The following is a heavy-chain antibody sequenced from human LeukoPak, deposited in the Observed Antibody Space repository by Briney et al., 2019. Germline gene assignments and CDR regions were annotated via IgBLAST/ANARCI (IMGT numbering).Heavy chain of an antibody. D-gene: IGHD7-27*01. CDR1: GFTFINYA. CDR2: ISGSGGST. V-gene: IGHV3-23*01. CDR3: AKAKTGDPFYYFDY. J-gene: IGHJ4*02. Sequence: GGSLRLSCEASGFTFINYAMTWVRQGPGKGLEWVSAISGSGGSTYYADSVKGRFTISRDNSKNTLYLQMNSLRAEDTAVYYCAKAKTGDPFYYFDYWGQGTLVTVSS.